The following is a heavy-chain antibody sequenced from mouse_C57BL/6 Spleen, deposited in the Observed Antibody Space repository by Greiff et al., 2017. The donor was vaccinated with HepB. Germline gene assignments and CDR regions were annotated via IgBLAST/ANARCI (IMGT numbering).Heavy chain of an antibody. V-gene: IGHV1-81*01. CDR2: IYPRSGNT. J-gene: IGHJ2*01. Sequence: QVQLQQSGAELARPGASVKLSCKASGYTFTSYGISWVKQRTGQGLEWIGEIYPRSGNTYYNEKFKGKATLTADKSSSTAYMELRSLTSEDSAVYFCARGDTTFSYWGQGTTLTVSS. D-gene: IGHD1-1*01. CDR1: GYTFTSYG. CDR3: ARGDTTFSY.